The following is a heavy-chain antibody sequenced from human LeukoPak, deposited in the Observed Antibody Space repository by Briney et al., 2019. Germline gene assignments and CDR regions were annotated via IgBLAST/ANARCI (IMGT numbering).Heavy chain of an antibody. CDR3: ARDSKLYGSGSYFDY. V-gene: IGHV1-2*02. CDR2: INPNSGGT. D-gene: IGHD3-10*01. J-gene: IGHJ4*02. CDR1: GYTFTGYY. Sequence: GASVKVSCKASGYTFTGYYMHWVRQAPGQGLEWMGWINPNSGGTNYAQKFQGRVTMTRDTSISTAYMELSRLRSDDTAVYYCARDSKLYGSGSYFDYWGQGTLVTVSS.